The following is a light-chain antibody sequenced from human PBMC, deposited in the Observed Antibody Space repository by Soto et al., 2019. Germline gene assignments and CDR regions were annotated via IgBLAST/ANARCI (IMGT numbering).Light chain of an antibody. Sequence: IKMTQSLSTLPASVGAGVTIPRRASQSISTWLAWYQQKPGKAPKILISKASSLAGGVPSRFSGSGSGTEFTLTISSLQTDYFSTYYCQQYHSYWTLSQGTKVDIK. CDR3: QQYHSYWT. J-gene: IGKJ1*01. V-gene: IGKV1-5*03. CDR2: KAS. CDR1: QSISTW.